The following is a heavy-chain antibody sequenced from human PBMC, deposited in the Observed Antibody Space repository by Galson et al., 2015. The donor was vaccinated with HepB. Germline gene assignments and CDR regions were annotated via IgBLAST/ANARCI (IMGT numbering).Heavy chain of an antibody. CDR1: GYTFTNYG. CDR3: ARDLGVVIKSENWFDP. V-gene: IGHV1-18*04. J-gene: IGHJ5*02. Sequence: SVKVSCKASGYTFTNYGISWVRQAPGQGLEWMGWISTYNGNTNYAQKLQGRVTMTTDTSTSTAYMELRSLRSGDTAMYYCARDLGVVIKSENWFDPWGQGTLVTVSS. D-gene: IGHD3-3*01. CDR2: ISTYNGNT.